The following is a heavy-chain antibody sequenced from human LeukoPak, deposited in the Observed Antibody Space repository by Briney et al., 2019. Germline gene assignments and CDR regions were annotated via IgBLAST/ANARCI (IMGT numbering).Heavy chain of an antibody. Sequence: PGGSLRLSCAASGFTFSSYSMNWVRQAPGKGLEWVSSISSSSSYIYYADSVKGRFTISRDNAKNSLYLQMNSLRAEDTAVYYCARAMWGNYDFWSGYYGGNFDYWGQGTLVTVSS. CDR2: ISSSSSYI. CDR1: GFTFSSYS. V-gene: IGHV3-21*01. CDR3: ARAMWGNYDFWSGYYGGNFDY. D-gene: IGHD3-3*01. J-gene: IGHJ4*02.